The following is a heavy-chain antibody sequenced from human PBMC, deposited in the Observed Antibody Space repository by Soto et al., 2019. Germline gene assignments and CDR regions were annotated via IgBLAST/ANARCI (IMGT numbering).Heavy chain of an antibody. CDR3: ARHLSLPFWSGYPFDY. CDR1: GGSINSGGYY. J-gene: IGHJ4*02. V-gene: IGHV4-39*01. D-gene: IGHD3-3*01. CDR2: IYYSGST. Sequence: PSETLSLTCTVSGGSINSGGYYWSWIRQHPGKGLEWIGYIYYSGSTYYNPSLKSRVTISVDTSKNQFSLRLSSVTAADTAVYYCARHLSLPFWSGYPFDYWGQGALVTVSS.